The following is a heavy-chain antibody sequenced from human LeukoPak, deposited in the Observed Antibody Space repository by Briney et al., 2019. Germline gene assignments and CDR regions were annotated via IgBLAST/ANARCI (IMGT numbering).Heavy chain of an antibody. CDR3: VRDGDPHSGSYTTHDY. Sequence: GGSLRLSCAASGFTFSSYSMNWVRQAPGKGLEWVSSISSSSSYIYYADSVKGRFTISRDNAKNSLYLQMNSLRAEDTAVYYCVRDGDPHSGSYTTHDYWGQGTLVTVSS. CDR2: ISSSSSYI. D-gene: IGHD1-26*01. J-gene: IGHJ4*02. V-gene: IGHV3-21*01. CDR1: GFTFSSYS.